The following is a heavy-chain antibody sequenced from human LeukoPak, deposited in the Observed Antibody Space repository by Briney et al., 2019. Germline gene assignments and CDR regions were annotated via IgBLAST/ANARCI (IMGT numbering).Heavy chain of an antibody. Sequence: GGCLRLSCAASGFTFSSYTMNWVRQAPGEGLEWVSSITGSGSDNYYADSVKGRFTISRDNAKNSLYLQMNSLRADDTAVYYCARDVYGDYANDYWGQGTLVTVSS. D-gene: IGHD4-17*01. CDR2: ITGSGSDN. J-gene: IGHJ4*02. V-gene: IGHV3-21*01. CDR1: GFTFSSYT. CDR3: ARDVYGDYANDY.